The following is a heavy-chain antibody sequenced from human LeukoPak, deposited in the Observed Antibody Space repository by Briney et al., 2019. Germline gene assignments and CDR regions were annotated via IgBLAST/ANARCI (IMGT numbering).Heavy chain of an antibody. D-gene: IGHD2/OR15-2a*01. CDR2: ISGSGRTI. CDR1: GFTFDAYE. V-gene: IGHV3-48*03. J-gene: IGHJ5*01. CDR3: ARGVYGRFDS. Sequence: PGGSLRLSCAASGFTFDAYEINWVRQALGKGLEWVSYISGSGRTIYYADSVKGRFTISWDNAKNSVYLQMNRLRAEDTAVYYCARGVYGRFDSWGQGTLVTVSS.